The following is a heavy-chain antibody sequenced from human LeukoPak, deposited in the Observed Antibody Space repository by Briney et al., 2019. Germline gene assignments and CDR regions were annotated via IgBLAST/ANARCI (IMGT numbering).Heavy chain of an antibody. V-gene: IGHV3-30-3*01. J-gene: IGHJ4*02. CDR1: GFTFSSYA. Sequence: GRSLRLSCAASGFTFSSYAMHWVRQAPGKGLEWVAVISYDGSNKYYADSVKGRFTISRDNSKNTLYLQMNSLRVEDTAVYYCARGNTAYYYDSSGYYPDYWGQGTLVTVSS. CDR2: ISYDGSNK. CDR3: ARGNTAYYYDSSGYYPDY. D-gene: IGHD3-22*01.